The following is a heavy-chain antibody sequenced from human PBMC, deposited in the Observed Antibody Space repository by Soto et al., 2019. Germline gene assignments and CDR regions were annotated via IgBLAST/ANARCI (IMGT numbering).Heavy chain of an antibody. CDR3: ARELEQQLLRSKDDWFDP. D-gene: IGHD6-13*01. CDR2: INHSGST. Sequence: PSETLSPTCAVYGGSFSGYYWSWIRQPPGKGLEWMGEINHSGSTNYNPSLNSRVTISVDMSKNQFSLKLSSVTAADTAVYYCARELEQQLLRSKDDWFDPWGQGTLVTVSS. CDR1: GGSFSGYY. V-gene: IGHV4-34*01. J-gene: IGHJ5*02.